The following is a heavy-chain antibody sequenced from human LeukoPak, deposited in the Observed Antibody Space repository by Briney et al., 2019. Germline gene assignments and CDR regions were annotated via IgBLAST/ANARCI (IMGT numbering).Heavy chain of an antibody. CDR1: GYTFTGYY. CDR3: ARDSGRFTNPIDY. CDR2: INPNSGDT. J-gene: IGHJ4*02. V-gene: IGHV1-2*06. Sequence: ASVKVSCKPSGYTFTGYYMPWVRQAPGQGLEWMGRINPNSGDTNYAQKFQGRVTMTRDTSISTAYMELSRLTSDDAAVYYGARDSGRFTNPIDYWGQGTLVTVSS. D-gene: IGHD1-26*01.